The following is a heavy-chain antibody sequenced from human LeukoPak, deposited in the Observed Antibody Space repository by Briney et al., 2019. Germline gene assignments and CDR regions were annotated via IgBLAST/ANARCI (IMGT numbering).Heavy chain of an antibody. J-gene: IGHJ5*02. CDR1: GASISSYY. CDR2: IYYTGST. V-gene: IGHV4-59*08. D-gene: IGHD6-19*01. CDR3: ARQGRGSGWFLP. Sequence: SETLSLTCTVSGASISSYYWSWIRQPPGKGLEWVGYIYYTGSTNYNPSLKSRVTTSVDTSKNQFSLNLSSVTAADTAVYYCARQGRGSGWFLPWGQGTLVTVSS.